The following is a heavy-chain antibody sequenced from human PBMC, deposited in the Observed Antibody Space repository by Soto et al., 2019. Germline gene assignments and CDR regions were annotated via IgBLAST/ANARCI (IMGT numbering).Heavy chain of an antibody. V-gene: IGHV1-46*01. CDR3: ARYPVEYCGGDCYDAFDI. Sequence: QVQLVQSGAEVKEPGASVKVSCKASGYTFTSYYMHWVRQAPGQGLEWMGIINPSGGSTSYAQKFQGRVTMTRDTSTSTVYMELSSLRSEDTAVYYCARYPVEYCGGDCYDAFDIWGQGTMVTVSS. CDR2: INPSGGST. CDR1: GYTFTSYY. J-gene: IGHJ3*02. D-gene: IGHD2-21*02.